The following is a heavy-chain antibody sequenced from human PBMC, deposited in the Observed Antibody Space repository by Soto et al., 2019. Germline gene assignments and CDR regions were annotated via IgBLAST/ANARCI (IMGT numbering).Heavy chain of an antibody. J-gene: IGHJ6*02. CDR1: GGTFSSYA. CDR3: ANHVVAATNDYYYYGMDV. Sequence: GASVKVSCKASGGTFSSYAISWVRQAPGQGLEWMGGIIPIFGTANYAQKFQGRVTITADESTSTAYMELSSLRSEDTAVYYCANHVVAATNDYYYYGMDVWGQGTTVTVSS. D-gene: IGHD2-15*01. CDR2: IIPIFGTA. V-gene: IGHV1-69*13.